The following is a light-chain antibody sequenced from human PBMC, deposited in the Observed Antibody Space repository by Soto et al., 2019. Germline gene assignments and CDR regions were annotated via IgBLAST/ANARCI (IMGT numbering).Light chain of an antibody. V-gene: IGKV1-8*01. J-gene: IGKJ1*01. CDR2: ASS. CDR1: QGISSY. CDR3: HHYYSYRWT. Sequence: AIRMTQSPSSFAASTGDRVTITCRASQGISSYVAWYQQKRGKDRKLLVYASSTLRGGVPSRFSGSGSGTDFTLTISCLHSEDFATYYCHHYYSYRWTFGQGTKVDSK.